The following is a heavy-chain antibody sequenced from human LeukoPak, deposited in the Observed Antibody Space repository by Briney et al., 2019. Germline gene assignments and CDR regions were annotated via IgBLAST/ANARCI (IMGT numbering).Heavy chain of an antibody. V-gene: IGHV1-2*06. CDR3: ARGCVEMATMGHGY. Sequence: ASVKVSCKASGYTFTGYYMHLVRQAPGQGLEWMGRINPNSGGTNYAQKFQGRVTMTRDTSISTAYMELSRLRSDDTAVYYCARGCVEMATMGHGYWGQGTLVTVSS. D-gene: IGHD5-24*01. CDR2: INPNSGGT. J-gene: IGHJ4*02. CDR1: GYTFTGYY.